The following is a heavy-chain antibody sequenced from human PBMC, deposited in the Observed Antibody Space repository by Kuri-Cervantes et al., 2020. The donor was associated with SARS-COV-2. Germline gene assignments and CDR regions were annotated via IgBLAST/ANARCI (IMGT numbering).Heavy chain of an antibody. Sequence: GSLRLSCAVSGGSISSSNWWGWVRQPPGKGLEWIGEIYHSGSTNYNPSLKSRVTISVDKSKNQFSLELSSVTAADTAVYYCARSGEDYPFDYWGQGTLVTVSS. CDR3: ARSGEDYPFDY. V-gene: IGHV4-4*02. J-gene: IGHJ4*02. CDR1: GGSISSSNW. CDR2: IYHSGST. D-gene: IGHD3-10*01.